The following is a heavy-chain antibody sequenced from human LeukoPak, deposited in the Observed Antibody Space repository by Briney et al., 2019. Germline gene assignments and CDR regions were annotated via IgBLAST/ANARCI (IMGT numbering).Heavy chain of an antibody. CDR2: ISTSSIYI. CDR1: GFTYSHNG. Sequence: GGSLRLSCVASGFTYSHNGMHWVRQAPGKGLEWVSSISTSSIYIYYADSVKGRFTISRDNARNSLYLQMNSLRAEDTAVYYCARCWGSGSYLFDAFDIWGQGTMVTVSS. J-gene: IGHJ3*02. D-gene: IGHD1-26*01. V-gene: IGHV3-21*01. CDR3: ARCWGSGSYLFDAFDI.